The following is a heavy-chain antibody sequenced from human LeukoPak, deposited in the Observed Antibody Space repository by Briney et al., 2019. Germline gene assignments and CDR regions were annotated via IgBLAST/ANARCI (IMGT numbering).Heavy chain of an antibody. J-gene: IGHJ4*02. CDR2: IYYSGNT. Sequence: SETLSLTCTVSGGSISSYYWSWIRQPPGKGLEWIGYIYYSGNTNYHSSLKSRVTISVDTSKNQFSLKLSSVTAADTAVYYRARRNYYDTSGYQFDYWGQGTLVTVSS. V-gene: IGHV4-59*12. CDR3: ARRNYYDTSGYQFDY. D-gene: IGHD3-22*01. CDR1: GGSISSYY.